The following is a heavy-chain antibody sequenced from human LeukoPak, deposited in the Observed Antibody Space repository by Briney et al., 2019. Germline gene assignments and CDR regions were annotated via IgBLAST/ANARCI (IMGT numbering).Heavy chain of an antibody. J-gene: IGHJ5*02. CDR1: GGSISSGDYY. V-gene: IGHV4-30-4*01. CDR2: MYYSAST. Sequence: SETLSLTCTVSGGSISSGDYYWSWIRQPPGKGLEWIAYMYYSASTCYNPSLNSRVTMSADTSKNQLSLKLSSVTAADTAVYYCARPYYYDSRIDPWGQGILVTVSS. D-gene: IGHD3-22*01. CDR3: ARPYYYDSRIDP.